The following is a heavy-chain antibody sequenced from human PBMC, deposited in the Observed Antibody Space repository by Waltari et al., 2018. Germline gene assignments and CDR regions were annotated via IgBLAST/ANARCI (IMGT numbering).Heavy chain of an antibody. CDR3: ARRDGGGYHFDW. Sequence: EVQLVESGGGLVQPGGSLRLSCAASGFSLSDHYIDWIRQAPGKGLGGVGRRRDKAHDYSTEYAASLKGRFTISGEDSEDSLFLHMRGLKTDDTGGYLWARRDGGGYHFDWWGQGTLVIVSS. CDR1: GFSLSDHY. J-gene: IGHJ4*02. V-gene: IGHV3-72*01. CDR2: RRDKAHDYST. D-gene: IGHD6-13*01.